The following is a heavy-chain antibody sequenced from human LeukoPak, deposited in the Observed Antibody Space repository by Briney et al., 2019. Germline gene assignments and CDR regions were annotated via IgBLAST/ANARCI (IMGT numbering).Heavy chain of an antibody. V-gene: IGHV4-59*01. D-gene: IGHD4-11*01. Sequence: SETLSLTFTVSDDSITMYYWTWIRQPPGKGLEWIGYVDHTGTTKFNPSLNGRVSISRDTSKNFFSLRLRSVTAADTAVYFCARGRVSSSTWYSTYYYFFYMNFWGKGTTVTVSS. J-gene: IGHJ6*03. CDR3: ARGRVSSSTWYSTYYYFFYMNF. CDR2: VDHTGTT. CDR1: DDSITMYY.